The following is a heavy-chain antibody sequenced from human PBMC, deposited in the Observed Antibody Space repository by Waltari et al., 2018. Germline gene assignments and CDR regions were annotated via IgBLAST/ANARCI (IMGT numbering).Heavy chain of an antibody. D-gene: IGHD3-22*01. V-gene: IGHV3-33*06. CDR3: AKGMYYYER. CDR1: GFTFSSYG. CDR2: IWYDGSNK. Sequence: VQLVESGGGVVQPGRSLRLSCAASGFTFSSYGMHWVRQAPGKGLEWVAVIWYDGSNKYYADSVKGRFTISRDNSKNTLYLQMNSLRAEDTAVYYCAKGMYYYERWGQGTMVTVSS. J-gene: IGHJ3*01.